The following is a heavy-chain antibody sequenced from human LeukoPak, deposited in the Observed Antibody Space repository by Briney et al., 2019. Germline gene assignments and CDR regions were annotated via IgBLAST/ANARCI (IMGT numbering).Heavy chain of an antibody. CDR1: GGSISSGGYH. CDR3: ARVTVVTALFDY. Sequence: PSETLSLTCTVSGGSISSGGYHWSWIRQHPGKGLEWIGYIYYSGSTYYNPSLKSRVTISVDTSKNQFSLKLSSVTAADTAVYYCARVTVVTALFDYWGQGTLDTVSS. D-gene: IGHD4-23*01. J-gene: IGHJ4*02. CDR2: IYYSGST. V-gene: IGHV4-31*03.